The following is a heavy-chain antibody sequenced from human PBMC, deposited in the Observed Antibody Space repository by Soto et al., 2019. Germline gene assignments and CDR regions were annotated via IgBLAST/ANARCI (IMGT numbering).Heavy chain of an antibody. V-gene: IGHV4-59*01. CDR2: IYYSVST. CDR1: GGSISSYY. J-gene: IGHJ4*02. Sequence: PSETLSLTCTVSGGSISSYYWSWIRQPPGKGLEWIGYIYYSVSTNYNPSLKSRVTISVDTSKNQFSLKLSSVTAADTAVYYCARELDLKYWGQGTLVTVSS. D-gene: IGHD1-1*01. CDR3: ARELDLKY.